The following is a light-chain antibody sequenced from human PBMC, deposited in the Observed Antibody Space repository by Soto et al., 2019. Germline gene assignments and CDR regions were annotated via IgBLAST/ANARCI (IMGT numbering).Light chain of an antibody. CDR2: EVS. V-gene: IGLV2-14*01. J-gene: IGLJ3*02. CDR3: SSYTNNNTRV. Sequence: QSALTQPASVSGSPGQSITISCTGTSSDVGGYNYVSWYQQHPGKAPKLMIYEVSNRPSGVSNRFSGSKSGNTASLTISGLQAEDEADYYCSSYTNNNTRVFGGGTKLTVL. CDR1: SSDVGGYNY.